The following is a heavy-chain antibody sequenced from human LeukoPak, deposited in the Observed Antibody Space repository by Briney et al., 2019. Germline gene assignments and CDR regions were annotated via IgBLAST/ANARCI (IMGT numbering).Heavy chain of an antibody. J-gene: IGHJ4*02. CDR2: IYIDGGT. V-gene: IGHV3-66*01. Sequence: GGSLRLSCAASGFTASSKYMSWVRQAPGKGLEWVSVIYIDGGTYYADSVKGRFTISRDNSKNTLLLQMNSLRAEATAVYYCARRHYSNRLGGQGTLVTVSS. D-gene: IGHD2-2*01. CDR1: GFTASSKY. CDR3: ARRHYSNRL.